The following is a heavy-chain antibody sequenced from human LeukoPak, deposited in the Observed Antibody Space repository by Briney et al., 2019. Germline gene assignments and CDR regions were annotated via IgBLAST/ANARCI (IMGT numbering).Heavy chain of an antibody. J-gene: IGHJ5*02. CDR1: AYTFTNYY. V-gene: IGHV1-2*02. CDR2: INPNSGGT. CDR3: ARNFAPVVPWFDP. Sequence: ASVKVSCKASAYTFTNYYLHWVRQAPGQGLEWMGWINPNSGGTNYAQKFQGRVTMTRDTSISTAYMELSRLRSDDTAVYYCARNFAPVVPWFDPWGQGTLVTVSS. D-gene: IGHD4-23*01.